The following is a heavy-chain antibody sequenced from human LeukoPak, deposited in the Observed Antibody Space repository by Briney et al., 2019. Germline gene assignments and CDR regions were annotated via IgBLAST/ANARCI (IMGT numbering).Heavy chain of an antibody. Sequence: GGSLRLSCAASGFTFSSYSMNWVRQAPGKGLEWVSSISSSSSYIYYADSVKGRFTISRDNAKNSLYLQMNSLRAEDTAVYYCARDGEEGTFDPWGQGTLVTVSS. CDR1: GFTFSSYS. CDR2: ISSSSSYI. V-gene: IGHV3-21*01. J-gene: IGHJ5*02. CDR3: ARDGEEGTFDP. D-gene: IGHD1-14*01.